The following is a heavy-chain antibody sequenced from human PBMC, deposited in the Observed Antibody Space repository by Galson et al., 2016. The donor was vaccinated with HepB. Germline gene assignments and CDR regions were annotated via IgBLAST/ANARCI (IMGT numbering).Heavy chain of an antibody. CDR1: GGTFSSYA. J-gene: IGHJ6*02. CDR3: ARAVGGDGYNYYYYYYGMDV. D-gene: IGHD5-24*01. Sequence: SVKVSCKASGGTFSSYAISWVRQAPGQGLEWMGGIIPIFGTSNYAQQFQGRVTITADESTSTAYMELSSLRSEDTAVYYCARAVGGDGYNYYYYYYGMDVWGQGTTVTVSS. CDR2: IIPIFGTS. V-gene: IGHV1-69*13.